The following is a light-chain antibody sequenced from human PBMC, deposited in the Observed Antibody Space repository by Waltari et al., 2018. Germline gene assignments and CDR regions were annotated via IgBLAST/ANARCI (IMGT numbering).Light chain of an antibody. J-gene: IGLJ3*02. CDR3: LSRDTTSTRV. V-gene: IGLV3-19*01. Sequence: SSELTQDPTMSVALGQTVSITCQGDSLRRYYASWYQKRPGQAPILIIYGNNNRPSGVPDRFSGTTSGNTASLTITGAQAEDEADYYCLSRDTTSTRVFGGGTRLTV. CDR2: GNN. CDR1: SLRRYY.